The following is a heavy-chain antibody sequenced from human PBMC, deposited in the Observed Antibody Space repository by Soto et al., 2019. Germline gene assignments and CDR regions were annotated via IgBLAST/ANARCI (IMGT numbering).Heavy chain of an antibody. J-gene: IGHJ6*02. Sequence: SETLSLTCTVSGDSISRNGYFWTWIRQHPGKGLEWIGYIYYSGSSYYNPSLKSRVIISVDTSKNHFSLNLTAVPAAAPAVYYCARGTMLRGPGYYYAMDVWGQGTTVTVSS. V-gene: IGHV4-31*03. CDR3: ARGTMLRGPGYYYAMDV. CDR1: GDSISRNGYF. CDR2: IYYSGSS. D-gene: IGHD3-10*01.